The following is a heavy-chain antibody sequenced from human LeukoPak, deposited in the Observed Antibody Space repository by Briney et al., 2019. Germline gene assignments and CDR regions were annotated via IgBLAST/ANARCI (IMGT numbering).Heavy chain of an antibody. D-gene: IGHD6-13*01. Sequence: GASVKVSCKASGYTFASYGISWVRQAPGQGLEWMGWISPYNDNTNYAQNLQGRVTMTTDTSTSTAYMELRSLRSDDTAVYYCARDGAAAGTFDYWGQGTLVTVSS. V-gene: IGHV1-18*01. CDR1: GYTFASYG. CDR3: ARDGAAAGTFDY. CDR2: ISPYNDNT. J-gene: IGHJ4*02.